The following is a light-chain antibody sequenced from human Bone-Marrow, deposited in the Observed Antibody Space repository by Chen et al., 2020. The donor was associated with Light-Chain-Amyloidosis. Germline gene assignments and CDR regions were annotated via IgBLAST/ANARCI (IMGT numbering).Light chain of an antibody. CDR1: NSGSTS. CDR3: QVWDRSSDRPV. J-gene: IGLJ3*02. Sequence: SYVLTQPSSVSVAPGQTATIACGGNNSGSTSVHWYQPTPGQAPLLVVYDDSDRPSGVPGRLSGSNSGNTATLTISRVEAGDEADYYCQVWDRSSDRPVFGGGTKLTVL. CDR2: DDS. V-gene: IGLV3-21*02.